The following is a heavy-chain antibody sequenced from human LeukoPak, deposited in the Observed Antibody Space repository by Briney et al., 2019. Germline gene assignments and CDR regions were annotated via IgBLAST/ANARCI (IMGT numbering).Heavy chain of an antibody. CDR3: AKVGGSGWYNWFDP. CDR1: GFTLISYV. V-gene: IGHV3-23*01. Sequence: GGSLRLSCAASGFTLISYVMSWVRQAPGKGLEWVSAISGSGGRTYYADSVKGRFTISRDNSKNTLYLQMNSLRAEDTAVYYCAKVGGSGWYNWFDPWGQGTLVTVSS. J-gene: IGHJ5*02. CDR2: ISGSGGRT. D-gene: IGHD6-19*01.